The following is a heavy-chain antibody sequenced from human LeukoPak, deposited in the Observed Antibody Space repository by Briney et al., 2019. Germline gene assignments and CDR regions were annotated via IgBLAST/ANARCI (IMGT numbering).Heavy chain of an antibody. CDR1: GFTVSSNY. CDR3: AKKMLLVEVGNYFDY. D-gene: IGHD3-22*01. J-gene: IGHJ4*02. Sequence: GGSLGLSCAASGFTVSSNYMSWVRQAPGKGLEWVSVIYSGGSTYYADSVKGRFTISRDNSKNTLYLQMNSLRAEDTAVYYCAKKMLLVEVGNYFDYWGQGTLVTVPS. V-gene: IGHV3-53*01. CDR2: IYSGGST.